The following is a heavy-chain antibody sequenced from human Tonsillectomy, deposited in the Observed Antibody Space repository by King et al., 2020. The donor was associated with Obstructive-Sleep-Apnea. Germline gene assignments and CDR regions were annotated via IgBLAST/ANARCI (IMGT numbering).Heavy chain of an antibody. J-gene: IGHJ6*02. D-gene: IGHD6-13*01. Sequence: VQLVQSGAEVKKPGESLRISCKGSGYIFTNYWIIWVRQMPGDGLQWMGRIDPSDSYTNYSPSFQGHVTFSVDKSISTAYLQWSSLKASDTAMYYCARPDRIAAAANYGMDVWGQGTTVTVSS. V-gene: IGHV5-10-1*01. CDR1: GYIFTNYW. CDR3: ARPDRIAAAANYGMDV. CDR2: IDPSDSYT.